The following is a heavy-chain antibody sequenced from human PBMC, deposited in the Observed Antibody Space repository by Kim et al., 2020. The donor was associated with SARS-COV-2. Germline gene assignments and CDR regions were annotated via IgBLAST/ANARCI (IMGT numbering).Heavy chain of an antibody. J-gene: IGHJ6*02. CDR3: AKDAIICSGGSCYSGERRNYYYYGMDV. D-gene: IGHD2-15*01. Sequence: GGSLRLSCAASGFTFDDYTMHWVRQAPGKGLEWVSLISWAGGSTYYADSVKGRFTISRDNSKNSLYLQMNSLRTEDTALYYCAKDAIICSGGSCYSGERRNYYYYGMDVWGQGTTVTVSS. CDR2: ISWAGGST. V-gene: IGHV3-43*01. CDR1: GFTFDDYT.